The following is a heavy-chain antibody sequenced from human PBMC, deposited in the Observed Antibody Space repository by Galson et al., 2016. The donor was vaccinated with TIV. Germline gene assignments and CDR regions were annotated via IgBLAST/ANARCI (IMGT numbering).Heavy chain of an antibody. J-gene: IGHJ6*02. CDR1: TFNIKDNY. V-gene: IGHV3-66*02. D-gene: IGHD2-21*01. CDR2: ISSGGTT. Sequence: SLRLSCAASTFNIKDNYMTWVRQAPGKGLEWVSIISSGGTTNYADSVKGRFTIGRDESKNTLYLEMNNLRLEDTAVYYCARDRRHCGNECFLYYYYGMDVWGQGTTFTVSS. CDR3: ARDRRHCGNECFLYYYYGMDV.